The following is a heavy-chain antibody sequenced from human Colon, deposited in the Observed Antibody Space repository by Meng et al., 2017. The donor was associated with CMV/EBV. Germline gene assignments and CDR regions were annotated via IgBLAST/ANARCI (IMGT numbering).Heavy chain of an antibody. J-gene: IGHJ4*02. D-gene: IGHD6-6*01. CDR3: ARVYEYSSSWGSDY. CDR2: ITSDNRYT. Sequence: HVTLGQYRAEVEKPGDSVKVPCKTAGYVFALYGISRVRQAPEQGLEWMGWITSDNRYTSYAQKLEGRVTMTRDTSTSTAYMELRSLRSDDTAVYYCARVYEYSSSWGSDYWGQGTLVTVSS. CDR1: GYVFALYG. V-gene: IGHV1-18*01.